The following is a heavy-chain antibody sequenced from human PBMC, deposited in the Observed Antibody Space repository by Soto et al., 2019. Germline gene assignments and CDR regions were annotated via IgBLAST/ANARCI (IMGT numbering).Heavy chain of an antibody. V-gene: IGHV3-23*01. CDR2: ISGSGGST. CDR3: AKVSGVVPAAMPFDYFDY. Sequence: GGSLRLSCAASGFTFSSYAMSWVRQAPGKGLEWVSAISGSGGSTYYADSVKGRFTISRDNSKNTLYLQMNSLRAEDTAVYYCAKVSGVVPAAMPFDYFDYWAREPWSPSPQ. D-gene: IGHD2-2*01. CDR1: GFTFSSYA. J-gene: IGHJ4*02.